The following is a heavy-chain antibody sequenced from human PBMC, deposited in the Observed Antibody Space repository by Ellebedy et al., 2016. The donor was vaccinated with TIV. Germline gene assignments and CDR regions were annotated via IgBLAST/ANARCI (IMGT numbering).Heavy chain of an antibody. J-gene: IGHJ4*02. V-gene: IGHV3-15*01. CDR2: IKSKTDGGTT. CDR1: GFTFSSYS. D-gene: IGHD4-17*01. CDR3: RARDVYGDSDFDY. Sequence: GGSLRLSCAASGFTFSSYSMNWVRQAPGKGLEWVGRIKSKTDGGTTDYAALVKGRFTISRDDSKNTLYLQMNSLKTEDTAVYYCRARDVYGDSDFDYWGQGTLVTVSS.